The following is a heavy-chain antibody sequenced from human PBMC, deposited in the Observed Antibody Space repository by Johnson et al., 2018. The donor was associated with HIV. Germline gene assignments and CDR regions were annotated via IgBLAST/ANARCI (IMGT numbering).Heavy chain of an antibody. CDR3: AIMSAPEDADAFDF. CDR2: IWYDGTNK. J-gene: IGHJ3*01. V-gene: IGHV3-30*19. Sequence: QVQLVESGGGVVQPGKSLRLSCVASGFTFSSYGMHWVRQAPGRGLEWVAVIWYDGTNKYYADSVKGRFTISRDNSRNTLYLQMNSLRAEDTTVYFCAIMSAPEDADAFDFWGQGTMVTVSS. CDR1: GFTFSSYG. D-gene: IGHD1-14*01.